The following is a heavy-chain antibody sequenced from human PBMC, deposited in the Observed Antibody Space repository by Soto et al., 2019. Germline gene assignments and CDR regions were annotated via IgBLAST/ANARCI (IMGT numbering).Heavy chain of an antibody. V-gene: IGHV1-2*02. J-gene: IGHJ6*02. D-gene: IGHD6-19*01. CDR1: GYTFTGYY. Sequence: ASVKVSCKASGYTFTGYYMHWVRQAPGQGLEWMGWINPNSGGTNYAQKFQGRVTMTRDTSISTAYMELSRLRSDDTAAYYCARDGYSSGWYNYYGMDVWGQGTTVTVSS. CDR2: INPNSGGT. CDR3: ARDGYSSGWYNYYGMDV.